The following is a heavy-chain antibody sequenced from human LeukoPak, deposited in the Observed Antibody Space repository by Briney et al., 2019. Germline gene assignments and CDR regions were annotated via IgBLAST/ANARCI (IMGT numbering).Heavy chain of an antibody. CDR2: IKSKTDGGTT. Sequence: GGSLRLSCAASGFTFSNAWMSWVRQAPGKGLEWVGSIKSKTDGGTTDYAAPVKGRFTISRDDSKNTLYLQMNSLKTEDTAVYYCTTLRGGVVVPAAMYYFDYWGQGTLVTVSS. D-gene: IGHD2-2*01. J-gene: IGHJ4*02. CDR1: GFTFSNAW. CDR3: TTLRGGVVVPAAMYYFDY. V-gene: IGHV3-15*01.